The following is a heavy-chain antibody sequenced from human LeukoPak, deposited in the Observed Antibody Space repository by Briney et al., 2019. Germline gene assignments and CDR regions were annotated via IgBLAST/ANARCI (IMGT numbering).Heavy chain of an antibody. V-gene: IGHV3-30-3*01. D-gene: IGHD1-26*01. CDR3: AKQSNNHYYQKASDY. CDR1: GFTFSSYT. Sequence: HAGGSLRLSCAASGFTFSSYTMHWVRQAPGKGLEWVAAISDDGDNVYHSDSAKGRLTISRDNSNNTLYLQMNSLRTEDTAVYFCAKQSNNHYYQKASDYWGQGTLVTVSS. CDR2: ISDDGDNV. J-gene: IGHJ4*02.